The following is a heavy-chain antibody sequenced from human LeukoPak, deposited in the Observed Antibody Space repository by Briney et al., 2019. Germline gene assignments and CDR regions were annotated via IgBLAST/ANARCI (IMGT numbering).Heavy chain of an antibody. Sequence: PSQTLSLTCAVSGGSISSGGYSGSWIRQPPGKGLEWIGYIYHSGSTHYNPSLKSRVTISVDRSKNQFSLKLSSVTAADTAVYYCARDREDSSDYYYFDYWGQGTLVTVSS. D-gene: IGHD3-22*01. CDR3: ARDREDSSDYYYFDY. V-gene: IGHV4-30-2*01. CDR2: IYHSGST. CDR1: GGSISSGGYS. J-gene: IGHJ4*02.